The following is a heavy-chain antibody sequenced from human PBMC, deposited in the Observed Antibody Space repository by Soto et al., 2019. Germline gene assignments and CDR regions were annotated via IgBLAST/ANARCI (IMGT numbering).Heavy chain of an antibody. J-gene: IGHJ3*02. Sequence: ASVKVSCKASGYTFTSYDINWVRQATGQGLEWMGWMNPNSGNTGYAQKFQDRVTMTRNTSISTAYMELSSLRSEDTAVYYCARSPMYSGTDDAFDIWGQGTMVTVSS. CDR3: ARSPMYSGTDDAFDI. D-gene: IGHD1-26*01. V-gene: IGHV1-8*01. CDR2: MNPNSGNT. CDR1: GYTFTSYD.